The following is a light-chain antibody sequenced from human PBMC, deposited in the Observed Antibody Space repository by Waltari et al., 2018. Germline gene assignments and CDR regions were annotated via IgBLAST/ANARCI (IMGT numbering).Light chain of an antibody. J-gene: IGLJ3*02. Sequence: SYEVTQDPHVSVALGQTVTITCRGDSFRRYYASWYRQRPGQAPVLVLYGQERPSGIPDRFSGSTSGDTAYLTITGAQAGDEGDYYCLSRDTPSTRVFGGGTRLTV. CDR1: SFRRYY. CDR3: LSRDTPSTRV. V-gene: IGLV3-19*01. CDR2: GQE.